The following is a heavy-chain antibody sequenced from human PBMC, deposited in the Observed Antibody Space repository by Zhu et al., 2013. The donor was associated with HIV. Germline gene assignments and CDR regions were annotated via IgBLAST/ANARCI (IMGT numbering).Heavy chain of an antibody. Sequence: QVQLVQSGAEVKKPGASVKVSCKVSGYTLTELSMHWVRQAPGKGLEWMGGFDPEDGETIYAQKFQGRVTMTEDTSTDTAYMELSSLRSEDTAVYYCATGMRIAVAGYYYYGMDVWGQGTTVTVSS. V-gene: IGHV1-24*01. CDR2: FDPEDGET. D-gene: IGHD6-19*01. J-gene: IGHJ6*02. CDR3: ATGMRIAVAGYYYYGMDV. CDR1: GYTLTELS.